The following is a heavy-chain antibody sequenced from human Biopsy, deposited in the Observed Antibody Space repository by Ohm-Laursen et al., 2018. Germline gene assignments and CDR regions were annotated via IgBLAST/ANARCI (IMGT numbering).Heavy chain of an antibody. V-gene: IGHV4-59*01. CDR3: ARTPRDSFWSGSYKRGLWFDP. CDR2: VYNGGIT. J-gene: IGHJ5*02. CDR1: GGSIISYY. D-gene: IGHD3-3*01. Sequence: TLSFTCRVSGGSIISYYWTWIRQPPGKGLEWIGHVYNGGITNYNPSLKSRVTISKDTSKNQFSLQVNSVTAADTAVYYCARTPRDSFWSGSYKRGLWFDPWGQGTLVIVSS.